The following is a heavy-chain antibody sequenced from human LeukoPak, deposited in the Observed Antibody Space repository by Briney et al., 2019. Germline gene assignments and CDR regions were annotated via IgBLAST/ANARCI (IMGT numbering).Heavy chain of an antibody. Sequence: PGGSLRLSCAASGFTFRSCAMSWAPDAPEEAREGVSAISGSGGSTYYADSVKGRFTISRDNSKNTLYLQMNSLRAEDTAVYYCAKDAYSSSWPYSYYFDYWGQGTLVTVSS. CDR3: AKDAYSSSWPYSYYFDY. CDR2: ISGSGGST. D-gene: IGHD6-6*01. V-gene: IGHV3-23*01. J-gene: IGHJ4*02. CDR1: GFTFRSCA.